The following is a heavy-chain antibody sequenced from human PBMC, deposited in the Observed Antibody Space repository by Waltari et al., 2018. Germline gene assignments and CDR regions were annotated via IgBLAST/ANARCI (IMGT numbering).Heavy chain of an antibody. Sequence: QVQLQESGPGLVKPSETLSLTCTVSGGSISSYYWSWIRQPPGKGLEWIGYIYYSGSTNYNPSLKSRVTISVDTSKNQFSLKLSSVTAADTAVYYCARGWVAAAWDYWGQGTLVTVSS. CDR2: IYYSGST. CDR3: ARGWVAAAWDY. J-gene: IGHJ4*02. D-gene: IGHD6-13*01. CDR1: GGSISSYY. V-gene: IGHV4-59*01.